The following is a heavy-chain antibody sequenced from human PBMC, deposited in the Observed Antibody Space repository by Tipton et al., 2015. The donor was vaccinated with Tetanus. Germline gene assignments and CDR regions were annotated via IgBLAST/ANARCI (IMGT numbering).Heavy chain of an antibody. Sequence: TLSLTCTVSGGSIASQYWSWIRQPAGKGLEWIGRTYIRGTTTYNPSLKSRVTISVDTSENQMSLRLTSVTAADTALYYCARANYNFPKKGPFDYWGQGTLVTVSS. J-gene: IGHJ4*02. CDR1: GGSIASQY. CDR3: ARANYNFPKKGPFDY. V-gene: IGHV4-4*07. CDR2: TYIRGTT. D-gene: IGHD3-3*01.